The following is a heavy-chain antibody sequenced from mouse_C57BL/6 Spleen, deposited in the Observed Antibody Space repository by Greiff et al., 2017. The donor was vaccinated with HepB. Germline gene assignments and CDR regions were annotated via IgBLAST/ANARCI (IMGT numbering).Heavy chain of an antibody. D-gene: IGHD2-4*01. CDR2: INPNNGGT. CDR3: ARPLYYDYLWYFDV. J-gene: IGHJ1*03. Sequence: EVQLQQSGPELVKPGASVKISCKASGYTFTDYYMNWVKQSHGKSLEWIGDINPNNGGTSYNQKFKGKATLTVDKSSSTAYMELRSLTSEDSAVYYCARPLYYDYLWYFDVWGTGTTVTVSS. V-gene: IGHV1-26*01. CDR1: GYTFTDYY.